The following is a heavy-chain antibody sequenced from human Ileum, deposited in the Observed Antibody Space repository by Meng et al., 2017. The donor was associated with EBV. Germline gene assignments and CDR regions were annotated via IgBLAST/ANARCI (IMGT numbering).Heavy chain of an antibody. Sequence: QVPLEGSGPGPVKPSGTLAVTWTVPGDSRRGPNWGHWVRQAPGEGLEWIGEIYHTGSTNYNPSLKSRVSMSVDQSRNQFSMRLTSVTAADTAVYFCAREVSNSSSWGSFDYWGQGALVTVSS. D-gene: IGHD6-6*01. CDR2: IYHTGST. J-gene: IGHJ4*02. V-gene: IGHV4-4*02. CDR3: AREVSNSSSWGSFDY. CDR1: GDSRRGPNW.